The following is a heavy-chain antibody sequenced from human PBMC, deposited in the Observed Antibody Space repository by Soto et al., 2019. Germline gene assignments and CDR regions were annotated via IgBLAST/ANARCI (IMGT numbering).Heavy chain of an antibody. CDR1: GYTFTSVG. V-gene: IGHV1-18*01. Sequence: APVKVSCKASGYTFTSVGINWVRQAPGQGIEWKGWFSTYNGNTNYAQKLQGRVTMTTDTSTSTAYMELRSLRSDDTAVYYCARDNGGYCSSTSCYYYYYYMDVWGKGTTVTVSS. J-gene: IGHJ6*03. CDR2: FSTYNGNT. CDR3: ARDNGGYCSSTSCYYYYYYMDV. D-gene: IGHD2-2*01.